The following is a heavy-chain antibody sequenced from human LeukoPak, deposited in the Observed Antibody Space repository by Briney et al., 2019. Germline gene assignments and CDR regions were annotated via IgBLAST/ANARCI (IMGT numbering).Heavy chain of an antibody. D-gene: IGHD3-10*01. CDR2: ISCDGSNK. J-gene: IGHJ6*02. V-gene: IGHV3-30*03. Sequence: GGSLRLSCAAYGFTFSSFGLLWVPQAPGKGLVGLAVISCDGSNKYYAESVKGRFTVSRDNSKNTLYLQMNSLRAEDTAVYYCARESGLVRGVYYYYGMDVWGQGTTVTVSS. CDR1: GFTFSSFG. CDR3: ARESGLVRGVYYYYGMDV.